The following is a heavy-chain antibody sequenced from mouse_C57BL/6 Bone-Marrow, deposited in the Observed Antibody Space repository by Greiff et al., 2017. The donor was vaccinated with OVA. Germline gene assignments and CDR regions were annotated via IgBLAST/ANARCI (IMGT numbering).Heavy chain of an antibody. CDR1: GYTFTDYY. CDR3: ARETYGSSPGGFAY. CDR2: IYPGSGNT. Sequence: QVQLKESGAELVRPGASVKLSCKASGYTFTDYYINWVKQRPGQGLEWIARIYPGSGNTYYNEKFKGKATLTAEKSSSTAYMQLSSLTSEDSAVYFCARETYGSSPGGFAYWGQGTLVTVSA. D-gene: IGHD1-1*01. V-gene: IGHV1-76*01. J-gene: IGHJ3*01.